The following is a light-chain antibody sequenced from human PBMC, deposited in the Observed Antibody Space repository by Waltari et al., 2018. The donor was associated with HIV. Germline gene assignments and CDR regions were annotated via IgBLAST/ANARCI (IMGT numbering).Light chain of an antibody. CDR1: QSVSNTY. CDR2: AAS. CDR3: QQYAISPGT. Sequence: EIVLTQSPGIMSLSPGERATLSCRASQSVSNTYLAWYQQKPGQAPRLLIYAASIRATGIPDRFSGSGSRTGFTLTISRVEPEDFAVYYCQQYAISPGTFGQGTKVEIK. V-gene: IGKV3-20*01. J-gene: IGKJ1*01.